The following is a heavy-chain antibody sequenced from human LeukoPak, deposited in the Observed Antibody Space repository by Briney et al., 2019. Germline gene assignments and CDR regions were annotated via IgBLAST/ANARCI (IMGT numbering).Heavy chain of an antibody. D-gene: IGHD5-18*01. CDR2: MNPNSGNT. Sequence: LEWMGWMNPNSGNTGYAQKFQGRVTMTRNTSISTAYMELSSLRSEDTAVYYCARGRNSYDYWGQGTLVTVSS. CDR3: ARGRNSYDY. J-gene: IGHJ4*02. V-gene: IGHV1-8*01.